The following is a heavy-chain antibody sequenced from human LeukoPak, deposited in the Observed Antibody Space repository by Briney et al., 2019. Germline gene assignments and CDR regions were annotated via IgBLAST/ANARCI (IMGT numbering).Heavy chain of an antibody. CDR3: AKDSGNRDNWFDP. CDR2: ISGSGAST. V-gene: IGHV3-23*01. Sequence: PGGSLRLSCAASGFTVSSNYMTWVRQAPGKGLEWVSDISGSGASTYYADSVKGRFTISRDNSKNTLYLQMNSLRAEDTAVYYCAKDSGNRDNWFDPWGQGTLVTVSS. CDR1: GFTVSSNY. D-gene: IGHD1-14*01. J-gene: IGHJ5*02.